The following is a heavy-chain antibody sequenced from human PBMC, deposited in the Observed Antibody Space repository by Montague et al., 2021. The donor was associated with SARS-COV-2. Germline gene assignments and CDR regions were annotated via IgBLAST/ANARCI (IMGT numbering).Heavy chain of an antibody. CDR1: GGSISSSNYY. CDR3: ARDDIVLQGVTKGMDV. J-gene: IGHJ6*02. D-gene: IGHD3-10*01. Sequence: SETLSLTCTVSGGSISSSNYYWGWIRQPPGKGLEWIGNMYYSGSTYYNPSLKSRVTISIDTSKNQFPLKPSSVTAADTAVYYCARDDIVLQGVTKGMDVWGQGTTVTVSS. V-gene: IGHV4-39*06. CDR2: MYYSGST.